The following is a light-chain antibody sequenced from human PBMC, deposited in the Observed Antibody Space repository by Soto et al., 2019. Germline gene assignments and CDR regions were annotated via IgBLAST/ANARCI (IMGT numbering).Light chain of an antibody. CDR2: GAS. V-gene: IGKV3-20*01. CDR1: QSFGSSY. J-gene: IGKJ1*01. Sequence: VVLTQSPGNLSLSPGEGATLSCRASQSFGSSYLAWLQQKPGQAPRLLIYGASNRATGIPDRFSGSGSGTDFTLTISRLEPEDFAVYYCQQYGTSPVFGQGTKVEIK. CDR3: QQYGTSPV.